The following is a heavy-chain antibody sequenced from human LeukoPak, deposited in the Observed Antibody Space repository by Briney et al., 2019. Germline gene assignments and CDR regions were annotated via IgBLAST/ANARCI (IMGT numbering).Heavy chain of an antibody. D-gene: IGHD3-10*01. CDR1: GGSISSGGYY. CDR2: IYYSGST. J-gene: IGHJ4*02. CDR3: ARLGGLLITVVRGATD. V-gene: IGHV4-31*03. Sequence: PSETLSLTCTVSGGSISSGGYYWSWIRQHPGKGLEWIGYIYYSGSTYYNPSLKSRVTISVDTSKNQFSLKLSSVTAADTAVYYCARLGGLLITVVRGATDWGQGTLVTVSS.